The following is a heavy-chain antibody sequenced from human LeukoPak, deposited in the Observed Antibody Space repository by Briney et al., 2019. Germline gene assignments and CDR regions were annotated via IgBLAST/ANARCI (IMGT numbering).Heavy chain of an antibody. D-gene: IGHD3-10*01. CDR2: ISGSGGST. Sequence: GGSLRLSCAASGFTFSSYAMSWVRQAPGKGLEWVSAISGSGGSTYYADSVKGRFTISRDNSKNTLYLQMDSLRAEDTAVYYCARAGGGDYYGSGSFRPYYYYYYGMDVWGQGTTVTVSS. CDR1: GFTFSSYA. CDR3: ARAGGGDYYGSGSFRPYYYYYYGMDV. J-gene: IGHJ6*02. V-gene: IGHV3-23*01.